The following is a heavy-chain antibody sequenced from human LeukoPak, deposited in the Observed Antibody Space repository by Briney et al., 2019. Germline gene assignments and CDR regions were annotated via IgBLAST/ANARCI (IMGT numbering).Heavy chain of an antibody. CDR1: GFTFSSYW. J-gene: IGHJ4*02. V-gene: IGHV3-7*04. CDR2: IKQDGSEK. CDR3: ARADHSYGSYFDY. D-gene: IGHD5-18*01. Sequence: GGSLGLSCAASGFTFSSYWMSWVRQAPGKGLEWVANIKQDGSEKYYVDSVKGRFTISRDNAKNSLYLQMNSLRAEDTAVYYCARADHSYGSYFDYWGQGTLVTVSS.